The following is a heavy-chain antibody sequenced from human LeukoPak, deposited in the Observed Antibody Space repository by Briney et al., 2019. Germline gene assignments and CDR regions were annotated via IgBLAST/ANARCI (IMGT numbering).Heavy chain of an antibody. V-gene: IGHV4-34*01. J-gene: IGHJ3*02. Sequence: PSETLSLTCAVYGGSFSGYYWNWIRQPPGKGLEWIGYITHTGSTNDNPSLKGRVTVSVDTSKNQFSLSLTSVTAADTALYYCARGSPAADDAFDIWGQGTLVTVSS. D-gene: IGHD6-13*01. CDR1: GGSFSGYY. CDR2: ITHTGST. CDR3: ARGSPAADDAFDI.